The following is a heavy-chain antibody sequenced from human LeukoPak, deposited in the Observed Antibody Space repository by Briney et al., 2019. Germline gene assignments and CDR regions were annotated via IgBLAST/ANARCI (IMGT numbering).Heavy chain of an antibody. D-gene: IGHD5-12*01. Sequence: SETLSLTCTVSGDSINSGNNYWSWIRQPAGKGPEWIGHIYSSGTTNYNPSLKSRVTMSVDTSKNQFSLKLSSVTAADTAVYYCARGGPSMDVWGKGTTVTIPS. V-gene: IGHV4-61*09. CDR3: ARGGPSMDV. CDR1: GDSINSGNNY. CDR2: IYSSGTT. J-gene: IGHJ6*03.